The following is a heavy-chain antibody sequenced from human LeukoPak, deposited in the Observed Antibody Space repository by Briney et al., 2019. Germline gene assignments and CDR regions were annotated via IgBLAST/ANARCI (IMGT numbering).Heavy chain of an antibody. D-gene: IGHD5-18*01. CDR1: GGSINSYY. CDR3: ARSVDTAMASYYFDY. Sequence: SETLSLTCTVSGGSINSYYWSWIRQPPGKGLEWIGYIYYSGSTNYNPSLKSRVTISVDTSKNQFSLKLSSVTAADTAVYYCARSVDTAMASYYFDYWGQGTLVTVSS. CDR2: IYYSGST. J-gene: IGHJ4*02. V-gene: IGHV4-59*08.